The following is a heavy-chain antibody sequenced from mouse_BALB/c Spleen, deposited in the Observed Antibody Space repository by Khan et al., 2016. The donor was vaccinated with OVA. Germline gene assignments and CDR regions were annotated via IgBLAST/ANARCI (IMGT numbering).Heavy chain of an antibody. CDR3: ARSGGNFHWYFDD. CDR2: ISSGSSTI. CDR1: GFTFSSFG. J-gene: IGHJ1*01. Sequence: EVQLQESGGGLVQPGGSRKLSCAASGFTFSSFGIHWVRQAPEKGLEWIAYISSGSSTIYYVHTVKGRFTISGDIPKNTLFLQMTSLRSEDTAMYYCARSGGNFHWYFDDWGEGTSVTVSS. D-gene: IGHD2-1*01. V-gene: IGHV5-17*02.